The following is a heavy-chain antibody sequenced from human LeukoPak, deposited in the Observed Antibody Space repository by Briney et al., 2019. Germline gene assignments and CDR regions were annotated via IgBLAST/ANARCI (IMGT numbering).Heavy chain of an antibody. CDR1: GFTFSDYY. D-gene: IGHD2-21*02. CDR3: ARDVHIVVVTAPFDY. J-gene: IGHJ4*02. V-gene: IGHV3-11*01. CDR2: ISRSGSTI. Sequence: GGSLRLSCAASGFTFSDYYMSWIRQAPGKGLEWVSYISRSGSTIYYADSVKGRFTISRDNAKNSLYLQMNSLRAEDTAVYYCARDVHIVVVTAPFDYWGQGTLVTVSS.